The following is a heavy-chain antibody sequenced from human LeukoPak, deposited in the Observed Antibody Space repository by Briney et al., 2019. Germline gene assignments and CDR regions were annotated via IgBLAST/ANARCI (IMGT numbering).Heavy chain of an antibody. V-gene: IGHV4-34*01. CDR3: ARARRIAAPRGGWFDP. D-gene: IGHD6-6*01. Sequence: SETLSLTCAVYGGSFSGYYWSWIRQPPGKGLEWIGEINHSGSTNYNPSLKSRVTISVDTSKNQFSLKLSSVTAADTAVYYCARARRIAAPRGGWFDPWGQGTLVTVSS. J-gene: IGHJ5*02. CDR2: INHSGST. CDR1: GGSFSGYY.